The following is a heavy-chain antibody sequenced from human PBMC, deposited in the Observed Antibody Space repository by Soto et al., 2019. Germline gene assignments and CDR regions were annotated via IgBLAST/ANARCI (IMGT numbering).Heavy chain of an antibody. CDR3: ARGGPHNPSVGDC. J-gene: IGHJ6*02. D-gene: IGHD2-21*01. CDR2: ISAYNGDK. Sequence: ASVQVSCTASGYPFIKYGVSWGRQAPGQGLEWMGWISAYNGDKKYAQNVQGRVTLTTDTSTSTAYMEMRTLRSDDTAAYYCARGGPHNPSVGDCWGQVTKVTVPS. V-gene: IGHV1-18*01. CDR1: GYPFIKYG.